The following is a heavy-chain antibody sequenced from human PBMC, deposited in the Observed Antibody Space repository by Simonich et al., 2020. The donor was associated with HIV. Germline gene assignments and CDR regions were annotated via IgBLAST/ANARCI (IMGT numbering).Heavy chain of an antibody. D-gene: IGHD6-13*01. CDR2: IHPNRGGT. J-gene: IGHJ3*02. CDR1: GYTFTGYY. V-gene: IGHV1-2*06. CDR3: ARGPQQVVPVFDAFDI. Sequence: QVQLVQSGAEVKKPGASVKISCKASGYTFTGYYMHWVRQAPGQGLEWMGRIHPNRGGTNYAQKFQGRVTMTRDTSISTAYMELSRLRSDDTAVYYCARGPQQVVPVFDAFDIWGPRTMVTVSS.